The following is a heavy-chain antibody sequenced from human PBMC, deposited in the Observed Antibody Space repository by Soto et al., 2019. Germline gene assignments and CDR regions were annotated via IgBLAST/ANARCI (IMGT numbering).Heavy chain of an antibody. V-gene: IGHV4-59*12. Sequence: XXTRSLPFTVSGGSISSYYWRWVRQPPGKGLEWIVYIYHSGSTYYNPSLKSRVTISVDRSKNQFSLKLSSVTAADKAVYFCARGSFSRLVYYYYYMDVWGKGTTVTVSS. D-gene: IGHD6-6*01. CDR1: GGSISSYY. CDR2: IYHSGST. J-gene: IGHJ6*03. CDR3: ARGSFSRLVYYYYYMDV.